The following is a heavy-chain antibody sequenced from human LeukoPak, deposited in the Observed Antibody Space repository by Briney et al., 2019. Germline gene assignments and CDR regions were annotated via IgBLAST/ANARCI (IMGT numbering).Heavy chain of an antibody. Sequence: GGSLRLSCAASGFTFTSYWIHWVRQTPGKGLVWVSRINGVGTTTGYADSVKGRFTISRDNAKNTLYLQMNNLRAEDTAMYYCARAGFGFDYWGQGTLVTV. V-gene: IGHV3-74*01. J-gene: IGHJ4*02. D-gene: IGHD3-10*01. CDR1: GFTFTSYW. CDR2: INGVGTTT. CDR3: ARAGFGFDY.